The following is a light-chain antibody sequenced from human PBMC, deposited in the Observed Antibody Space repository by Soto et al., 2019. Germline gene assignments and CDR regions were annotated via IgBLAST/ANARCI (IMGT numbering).Light chain of an antibody. J-gene: IGLJ1*01. Sequence: QSVLTQPPSASGSPGQSVTISCTGTSSDVGGYNYVSWYQQHPGKAPKLMIYEVSKRPSGVPDRFSGSKSGNTASLTVSGLQAEYEADYYCSSDAGSSNFVFGTGTKLTVL. CDR3: SSDAGSSNFV. CDR2: EVS. CDR1: SSDVGGYNY. V-gene: IGLV2-8*01.